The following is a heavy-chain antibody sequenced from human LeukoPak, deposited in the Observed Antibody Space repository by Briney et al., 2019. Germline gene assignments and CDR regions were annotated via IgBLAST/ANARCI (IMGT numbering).Heavy chain of an antibody. V-gene: IGHV1-18*01. D-gene: IGHD4-17*01. J-gene: IGHJ5*02. CDR1: GYTFTSYG. Sequence: ASVKVSYKASGYTFTSYGISSVRQAPGQGLEWMGWISAYNGNTNYAQKLQGRVTMTTDTSTSTAYMELRRLRSLDTAVYYCARDSTVHDYGDSYNWFDPWGQGTLVTVSS. CDR2: ISAYNGNT. CDR3: ARDSTVHDYGDSYNWFDP.